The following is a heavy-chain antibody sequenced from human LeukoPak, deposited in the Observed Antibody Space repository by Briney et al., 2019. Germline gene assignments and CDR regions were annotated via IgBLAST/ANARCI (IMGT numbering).Heavy chain of an antibody. CDR1: GGSISSHY. Sequence: SETLSLTCTVSGGSISSHYWSWIRQPPGKGLEWIGYVSDSGSTNYNPSLKSRVTVSVDTSKDQFSLKLTSVSAADTAVYYCARTGSSWPLYYYYYMDVWGKGTTVTVSS. J-gene: IGHJ6*03. CDR3: ARTGSSWPLYYYYYMDV. D-gene: IGHD6-13*01. CDR2: VSDSGST. V-gene: IGHV4-59*11.